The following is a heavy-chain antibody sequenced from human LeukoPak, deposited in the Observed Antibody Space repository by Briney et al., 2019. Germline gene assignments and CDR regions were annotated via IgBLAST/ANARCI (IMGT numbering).Heavy chain of an antibody. J-gene: IGHJ4*02. CDR2: IYYTGST. Sequence: PSETLSLTCTVSGGSISTYYWSWIRQPPGKGLEWIGYIYYTGSTSYNPSLKSRVTISVDTPKNQFSLKLSSVTAADTAMYYCARDRLGGGTIFDYWGQGTLVTVSS. D-gene: IGHD3-16*01. CDR1: GGSISTYY. CDR3: ARDRLGGGTIFDY. V-gene: IGHV4-59*01.